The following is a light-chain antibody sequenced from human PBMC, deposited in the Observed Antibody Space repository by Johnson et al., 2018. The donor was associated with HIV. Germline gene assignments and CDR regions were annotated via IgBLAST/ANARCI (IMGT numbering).Light chain of an antibody. J-gene: IGLJ1*01. CDR3: GTWDSILSAYV. CDR1: SSNIGNNY. Sequence: QSVLTQPPSVSAAPGQKVTISCSGSSSNIGNNYVSWYQQLPGTAPKLLIYDNNKRPSGIPDRFSGSKSGTSATLGITGLQTGDEADYYCGTWDSILSAYVFGTGTKFTFL. CDR2: DNN. V-gene: IGLV1-51*01.